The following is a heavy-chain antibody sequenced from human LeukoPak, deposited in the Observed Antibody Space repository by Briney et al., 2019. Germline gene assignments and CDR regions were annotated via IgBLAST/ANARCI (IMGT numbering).Heavy chain of an antibody. CDR1: GFTFSSFA. D-gene: IGHD1-26*01. V-gene: IGHV3-23*01. CDR2: IGRHAINT. CDR3: AKEWDLLAYY. J-gene: IGHJ4*02. Sequence: GGSLRLSCAASGFTFSSFAMSWVRQAPGRGLEWGSSIGRHAINTYYADSVKGRFTISRDNSKNTLHLQMNSLRGEDTAVYYCAKEWDLLAYYWGQGTVVTVSS.